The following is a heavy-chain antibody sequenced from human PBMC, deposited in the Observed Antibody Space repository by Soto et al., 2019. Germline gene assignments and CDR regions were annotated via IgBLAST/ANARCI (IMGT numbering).Heavy chain of an antibody. Sequence: QVELVESGGGVVQPGRSLRLSCAASGFTFSTYGMHWVRQAPGKGLEWVAAMSHDGTKEYYVDSVKGRFTISRDNSRNTLFLQLNSLRAEDTAVYYCAKEYGSTWIDHWGQGTLVTVSS. J-gene: IGHJ4*02. V-gene: IGHV3-30*18. CDR3: AKEYGSTWIDH. D-gene: IGHD6-13*01. CDR2: MSHDGTKE. CDR1: GFTFSTYG.